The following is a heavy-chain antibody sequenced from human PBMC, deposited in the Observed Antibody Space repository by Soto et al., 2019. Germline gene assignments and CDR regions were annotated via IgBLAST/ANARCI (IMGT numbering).Heavy chain of an antibody. CDR2: ICFYGGSL. J-gene: IGHJ4*02. V-gene: IGHV3-33*06. CDR3: AKCQYYDFWSGQNFDY. D-gene: IGHD3-3*01. CDR1: GFTFSSYG. Sequence: GGSLRLSCAASGFTFSSYGMHWVRQAPGKGLEWVAAICFYGGSLYYADSVKCRFTISRDNSKNTLYLQMNSLRAEDTAVYYCAKCQYYDFWSGQNFDYWGQGTLVTVSS.